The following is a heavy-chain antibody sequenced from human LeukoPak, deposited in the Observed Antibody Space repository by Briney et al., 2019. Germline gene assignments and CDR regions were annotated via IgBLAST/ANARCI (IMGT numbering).Heavy chain of an antibody. CDR1: GGSISSYY. CDR2: IYYSGST. Sequence: SETLSLTCTVSGGSISSYYWSWIRQPPGKGLEWIGYIYYSGSTNYNPSLKSRVTISVDTSKNQFSLKLSSVTAADTAVYYCASGLGYCSGGSCYRGDYWGQGTLVTVSS. V-gene: IGHV4-59*12. CDR3: ASGLGYCSGGSCYRGDY. D-gene: IGHD2-15*01. J-gene: IGHJ4*02.